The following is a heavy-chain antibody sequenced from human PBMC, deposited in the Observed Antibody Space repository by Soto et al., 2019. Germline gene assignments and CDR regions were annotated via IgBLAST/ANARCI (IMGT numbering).Heavy chain of an antibody. CDR1: GFTFSSYW. CDR2: INSDGSST. CDR3: ARDPDAVAGFYYFDY. Sequence: GGSLRLSCVASGFTFSSYWMHWVRQAPGKGLVWVSRINSDGSSTSYADSVKGRFTISRDNAKNTLYLQMNSLRAEDTAVYYCARDPDAVAGFYYFDYWGQGTLVTVSS. V-gene: IGHV3-74*01. J-gene: IGHJ4*02. D-gene: IGHD6-19*01.